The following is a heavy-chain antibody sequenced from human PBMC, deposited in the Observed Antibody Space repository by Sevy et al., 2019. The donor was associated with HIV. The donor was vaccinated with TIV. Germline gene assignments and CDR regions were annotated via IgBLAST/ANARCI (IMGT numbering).Heavy chain of an antibody. D-gene: IGHD3-10*01. V-gene: IGHV4-59*01. CDR3: AGGRPNYYYAMDV. Sequence: SETLSLTCTVSGDSISSYYCSWIRQPPGKGLEWIGYLYYSGSTNYNPSLKSRVTISADRSKNQFSLKLTSVTAADTGVYYWAGGRPNYYYAMDVWGQGTTVTVSS. CDR2: LYYSGST. J-gene: IGHJ6*02. CDR1: GDSISSYY.